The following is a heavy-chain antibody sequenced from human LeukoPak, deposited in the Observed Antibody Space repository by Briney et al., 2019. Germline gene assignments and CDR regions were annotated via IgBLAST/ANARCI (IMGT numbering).Heavy chain of an antibody. CDR2: INWNGGST. CDR3: TRDLMDYDVSTGLHHYYMDV. J-gene: IGHJ6*02. CDR1: GFTFDNYG. D-gene: IGHD3-9*01. Sequence: GGSLRLSCAASGFTFDNYGMTWVRQVPGRGLEWVAGINWNGGSTGYTDSVRGRFTISRDNDENSLFLQMNSLRVEDTAVYYCTRDLMDYDVSTGLHHYYMDVWGQGTTVTVSS. V-gene: IGHV3-20*04.